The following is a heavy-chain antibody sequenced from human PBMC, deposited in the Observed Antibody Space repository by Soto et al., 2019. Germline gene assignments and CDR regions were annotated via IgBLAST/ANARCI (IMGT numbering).Heavy chain of an antibody. CDR3: ARDYSGCFDP. J-gene: IGHJ5*02. V-gene: IGHV1-18*01. Sequence: QVQLVQSGAEVKKPGASVKVSCKASGYTFTSYGISWVRQGAGQGLERMGWISAYNGNTNYAQKHQGKVTMTTNTSTSTAYMELRSLRSDDTAVYYCARDYSGCFDPWGKGTLVPVFS. CDR1: GYTFTSYG. CDR2: ISAYNGNT. D-gene: IGHD2-15*01.